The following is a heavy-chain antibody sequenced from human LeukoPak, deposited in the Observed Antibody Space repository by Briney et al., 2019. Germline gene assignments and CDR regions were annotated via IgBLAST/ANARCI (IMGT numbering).Heavy chain of an antibody. D-gene: IGHD5-12*01. CDR1: GFTFSRHG. J-gene: IGHJ4*02. V-gene: IGHV3-30*03. CDR2: RSYDGSNT. Sequence: PGGSLRLSCAASGFTFSRHGMHWVRQAPGKGLEWVTIRSYDGSNTYYADSVKGRFTISRDNSKNTLFLQMNSLRVEDTAVYYCASGKWWLRFGYWGQGTLVTVSS. CDR3: ASGKWWLRFGY.